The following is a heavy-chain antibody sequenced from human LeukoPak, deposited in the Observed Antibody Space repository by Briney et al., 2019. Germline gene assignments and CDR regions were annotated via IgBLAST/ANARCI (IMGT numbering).Heavy chain of an antibody. V-gene: IGHV1-2*02. CDR1: GYTFTGYY. J-gene: IGHJ5*02. CDR3: ARDLTESSSSWYGSWFDP. CDR2: ITPNSGGT. Sequence: ASVKVSCKASGYTFTGYYMHWVRQAPGQGLEWMGWITPNSGGTNYAQKFQGRVTMTRDTSISTAYMELSRLRSDDTAVYYCARDLTESSSSWYGSWFDPWGQGTLVTVSS. D-gene: IGHD6-13*01.